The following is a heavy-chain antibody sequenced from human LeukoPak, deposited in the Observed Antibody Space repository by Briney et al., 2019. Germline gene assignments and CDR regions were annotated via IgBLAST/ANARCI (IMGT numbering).Heavy chain of an antibody. V-gene: IGHV1-46*01. CDR2: INPSGGST. J-gene: IGHJ6*02. CDR3: AIQDIVAEEYGMDV. Sequence: ASVKVSCKASGYTFTSYGISWVRQAPGQGLEWMGIINPSGGSTSYAQKFQGRVTMTRDTSTSTVYMELSSLRSEDTTVYYCAIQDIVAEEYGMDVWGQGTTVTVSS. D-gene: IGHD2-15*01. CDR1: GYTFTSYG.